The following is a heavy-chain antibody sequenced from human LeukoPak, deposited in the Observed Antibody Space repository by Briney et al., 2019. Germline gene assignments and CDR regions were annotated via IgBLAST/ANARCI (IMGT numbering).Heavy chain of an antibody. J-gene: IGHJ4*02. Sequence: SQTLSLTCTVSGGSISSGSYYWSWIRQPAGKGLEWIGRIYTSGSTNYNPSLKSRVTMSVDTSKNQFSLKLSSVTAADTAVYYCARQGSHSHFDYWGQGTLVTVSS. CDR2: IYTSGST. V-gene: IGHV4-61*02. CDR3: ARQGSHSHFDY. CDR1: GGSISSGSYY. D-gene: IGHD1-26*01.